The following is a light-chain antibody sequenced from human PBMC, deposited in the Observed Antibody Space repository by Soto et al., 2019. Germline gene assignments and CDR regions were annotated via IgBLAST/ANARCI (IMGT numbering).Light chain of an antibody. Sequence: EVVLTQSPGTLSLSPGERATLSCRASQSVSNNYFAWYQQKPGQAPRLLIFGSSDRATGIPDRFSGSGSGTDFTLTXXXXXPEXXXXXXXXXXXXXXXXTXGQGTKLEIK. CDR2: GSS. V-gene: IGKV3-20*01. CDR1: QSVSNNY. CDR3: XXXXXXXXXT. J-gene: IGKJ2*01.